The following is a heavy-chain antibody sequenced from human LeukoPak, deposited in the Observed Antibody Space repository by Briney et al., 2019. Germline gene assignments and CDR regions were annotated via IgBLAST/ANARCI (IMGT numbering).Heavy chain of an antibody. V-gene: IGHV3-7*01. Sequence: GGSLRLSCAASGFTFSGHWMTWVRQAPGKGLEWVANIKEDGSKKNYVDSVKGRFTISRDNAKNSLYLQMNSLRAEDTAVYYCARDPPEGDYWGQGTLVTVSS. J-gene: IGHJ4*02. CDR3: ARDPPEGDY. CDR2: IKEDGSKK. CDR1: GFTFSGHW.